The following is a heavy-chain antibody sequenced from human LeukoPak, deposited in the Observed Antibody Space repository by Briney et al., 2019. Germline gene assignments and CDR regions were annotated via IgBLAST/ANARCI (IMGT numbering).Heavy chain of an antibody. D-gene: IGHD3-22*01. V-gene: IGHV3-7*01. CDR1: GFTFSDYY. J-gene: IGHJ4*02. Sequence: GGSLRLSCAASGFTFSDYYMSWIRQAPGKGLEWVANIKPDGSLQFYGDSVKGRFTISRDNAKNSLYLQMNNLRAEDTALYYCATSYDSSGCXWGQGTLVTVS. CDR3: ATSYDSSGCX. CDR2: IKPDGSLQ.